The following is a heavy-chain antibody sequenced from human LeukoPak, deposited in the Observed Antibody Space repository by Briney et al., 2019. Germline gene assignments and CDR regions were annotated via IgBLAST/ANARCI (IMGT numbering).Heavy chain of an antibody. CDR1: GLTLSRFW. D-gene: IGHD3-16*01. V-gene: IGHV3-7*03. CDR3: ASGGHLDF. CDR2: IREDGSEK. J-gene: IGHJ4*02. Sequence: GGSLRLSCAASGLTLSRFWMSWVRQAPGKGLEWVANIREDGSEKHYVDSVKGRFTISRDNAKDSLYLQMNSLRAEDTAVYYCASGGHLDFWGQGTPVTVAS.